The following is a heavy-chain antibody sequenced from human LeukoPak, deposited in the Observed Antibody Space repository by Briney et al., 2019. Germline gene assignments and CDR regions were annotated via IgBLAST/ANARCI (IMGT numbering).Heavy chain of an antibody. CDR2: INSDGTTT. Sequence: PGGSLRLSCVASGFSFSSYWMHWVRQVPGKGLVWVSRINSDGTTTNYADSVKGRFTISRDNAKNTLYLQMNSLRAEDTAVYYCARGNCSGGSCYEIDYWGQGTLVTVSS. CDR1: GFSFSSYW. V-gene: IGHV3-74*01. D-gene: IGHD2-15*01. J-gene: IGHJ4*02. CDR3: ARGNCSGGSCYEIDY.